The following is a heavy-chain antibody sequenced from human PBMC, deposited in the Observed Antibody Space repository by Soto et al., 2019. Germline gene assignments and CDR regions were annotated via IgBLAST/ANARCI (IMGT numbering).Heavy chain of an antibody. CDR1: GFTFSSYA. Sequence: GGSLRLSCAASGFTFSSYAMHWVRQAPGKGLEWVAVISYDGSNKYYADSVKGRFTISRDNSKNTLYLQMNSLRAEDTAVYYCARDHPVLEAFDIWGQGTMVTVSS. CDR3: ARDHPVLEAFDI. CDR2: ISYDGSNK. V-gene: IGHV3-30-3*01. J-gene: IGHJ3*02.